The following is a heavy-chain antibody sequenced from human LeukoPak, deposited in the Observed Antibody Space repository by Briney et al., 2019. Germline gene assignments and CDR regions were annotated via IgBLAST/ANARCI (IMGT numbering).Heavy chain of an antibody. J-gene: IGHJ4*02. Sequence: SETLSLTCSVSGGSISSNYWSWIRQPPGKGLEWIGYIYHSGSTNYNPSLKSRVTISVDTSKNQFSLKLTSVTAADTAVYYCARDQHRARKTNYYDSSGSSLDYWGQGTLVTVSS. CDR3: ARDQHRARKTNYYDSSGSSLDY. D-gene: IGHD3-22*01. CDR2: IYHSGST. CDR1: GGSISSNY. V-gene: IGHV4-59*01.